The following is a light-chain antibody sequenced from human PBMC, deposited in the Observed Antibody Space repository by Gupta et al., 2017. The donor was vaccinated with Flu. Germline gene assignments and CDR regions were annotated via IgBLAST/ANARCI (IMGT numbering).Light chain of an antibody. CDR3: QSYDSSLSGYV. J-gene: IGLJ1*01. CDR1: SANIGAGYD. Sequence: QSVLTQPPSVSGAPGQRVTIACTGGSANIGAGYDVQWYQQLPGTAPKLLIYANSDRPSGVPDRFSASKSGISASLAITGLQAGDEADYYCQSYDSSLSGYVFGTGTKVTVL. CDR2: ANS. V-gene: IGLV1-40*01.